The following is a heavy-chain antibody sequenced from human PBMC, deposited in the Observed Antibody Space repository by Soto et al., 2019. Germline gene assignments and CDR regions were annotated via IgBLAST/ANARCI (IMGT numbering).Heavy chain of an antibody. Sequence: QVQLVQSGAEVKEPGASVKVSCKASGFTFTWYYMHWVRQAPGQGLEWMGIINPSGVSTSYAQKFQGRVTMTRDTSTSTVYMELSSLRSEDTAVYYCTRTKTNQNAEYVEYWGQGTLVTVSS. J-gene: IGHJ1*01. V-gene: IGHV1-46*03. CDR1: GFTFTWYY. CDR3: TRTKTNQNAEYVEY. CDR2: INPSGVST.